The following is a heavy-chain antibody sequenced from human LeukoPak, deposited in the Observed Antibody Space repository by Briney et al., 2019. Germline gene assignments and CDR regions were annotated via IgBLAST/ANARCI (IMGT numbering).Heavy chain of an antibody. CDR2: IYYSGST. V-gene: IGHV4-39*07. CDR1: GGSISSTSYY. J-gene: IGHJ2*01. D-gene: IGHD6-13*01. Sequence: SETLSLTCTVSGGSISSTSYYWGWIRQPPGKGLEWIGSIYYSGSTYYNPSLKSRVAISADRSKNQFSLKLSSVTAADTAVYYCARRSLYSTSLFTGWYLDLWGRGTLVSVSS. CDR3: ARRSLYSTSLFTGWYLDL.